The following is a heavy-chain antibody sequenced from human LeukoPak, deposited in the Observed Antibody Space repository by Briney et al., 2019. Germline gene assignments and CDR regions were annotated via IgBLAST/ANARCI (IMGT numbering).Heavy chain of an antibody. CDR2: MNPNSGNT. CDR1: GYTFTSYD. D-gene: IGHD4-17*01. Sequence: ASVKVSCKASGYTFTSYDINWVRQATGQGLEWMGWMNPNSGNTGYAQKFQGRVTMTADTSSSTAYMELRSLRLDDMAVYYCARDENYGIFFNVNYWGQGTLVTVSS. CDR3: ARDENYGIFFNVNY. V-gene: IGHV1-8*02. J-gene: IGHJ4*02.